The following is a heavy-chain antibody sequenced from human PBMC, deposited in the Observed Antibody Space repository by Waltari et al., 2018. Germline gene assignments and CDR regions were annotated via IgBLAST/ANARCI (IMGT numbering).Heavy chain of an antibody. D-gene: IGHD6-25*01. CDR3: ARRDHSSGWFDP. J-gene: IGHJ5*02. CDR1: GYSLSSSYY. Sequence: QVQRQESGPGLVKTSETLSLTCAVSGYSLSSSYYWGWIRQPPGKGLEWIGSIYHSVSTYYNPSHKSRVTISVDTSKTQFSLKLSSVTAADTSLYYCARRDHSSGWFDPWGQGTLVTVSS. V-gene: IGHV4-38-2*01. CDR2: IYHSVST.